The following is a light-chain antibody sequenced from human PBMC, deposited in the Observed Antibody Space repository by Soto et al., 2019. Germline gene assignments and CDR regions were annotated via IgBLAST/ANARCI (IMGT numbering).Light chain of an antibody. CDR2: GAS. CDR3: QNYNRAPWT. CDR1: EVISNY. V-gene: IGKV1-27*01. Sequence: DIQMTQSPSSLSASVGDRVTITCRASEVISNYLAWYQQKPGKVPKLLIYGASTLQSGFPSRFSGSGSGTDFTLTISSLQTEDVATCYCQNYNRAPWTFGQGTKVESK. J-gene: IGKJ1*01.